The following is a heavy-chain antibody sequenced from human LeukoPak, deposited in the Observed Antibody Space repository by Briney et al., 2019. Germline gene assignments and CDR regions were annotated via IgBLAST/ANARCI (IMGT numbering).Heavy chain of an antibody. D-gene: IGHD6-19*01. J-gene: IGHJ4*02. V-gene: IGHV3-23*01. Sequence: PGGSLRLSCAPSVYTFSIYAMRGVPESPGGGVECVLDISGGGGSTYYADSVKGRFTISRDNSKNPLYLQMNSLRAEDAAVYYCAKEWQWLVLLNFDYWGQGTLVTVSS. CDR2: ISGGGGST. CDR3: AKEWQWLVLLNFDY. CDR1: VYTFSIYA.